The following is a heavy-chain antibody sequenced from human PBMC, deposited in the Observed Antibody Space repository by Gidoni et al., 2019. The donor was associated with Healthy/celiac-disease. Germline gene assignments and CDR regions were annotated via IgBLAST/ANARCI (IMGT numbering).Heavy chain of an antibody. D-gene: IGHD5-12*01. V-gene: IGHV3-13*01. J-gene: IGHJ4*02. CDR2: IGTAGDT. CDR1: GFTFSSYD. CDR3: ARGRGYSGYDSFDY. Sequence: EVQLVESGGGLVQPGGSLRLSCAASGFTFSSYDMHWVRQATGKGLEWVSAIGTAGDTYYPGSVKGRFTISRENAKNSLYLQMNSLRAEDTAVYYCARGRGYSGYDSFDYWGQGTLVTVSS.